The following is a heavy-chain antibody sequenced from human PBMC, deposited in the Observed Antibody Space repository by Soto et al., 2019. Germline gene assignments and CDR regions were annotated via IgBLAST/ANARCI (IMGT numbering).Heavy chain of an antibody. D-gene: IGHD5-12*01. Sequence: LRLSCAASGFTFSSYGMHWVRQAPGKGLEWVAVIWYDGSNKYYADSVKGRFTISRDNSKNTLYLQMNSLRAEDTAVYYCARGIWEMATIRPENYWGQGTPVTVSS. CDR2: IWYDGSNK. J-gene: IGHJ4*02. V-gene: IGHV3-33*01. CDR3: ARGIWEMATIRPENY. CDR1: GFTFSSYG.